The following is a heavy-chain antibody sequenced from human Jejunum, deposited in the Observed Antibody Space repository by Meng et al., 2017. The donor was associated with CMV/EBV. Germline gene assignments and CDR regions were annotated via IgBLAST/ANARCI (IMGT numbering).Heavy chain of an antibody. CDR2: IWFDATKK. CDR1: LTYSSYG. CDR3: AKDISRGYAYGYSDY. Sequence: LTYSSYGVHWFSQAPGKGLRWAAVIWFDATKKYYAGSVKGRFTISRDNSKNMLYLQMSSLRAEDTAVYYCAKDISRGYAYGYSDYWGQGTLVTVSS. D-gene: IGHD5-18*01. V-gene: IGHV3-33*06. J-gene: IGHJ4*02.